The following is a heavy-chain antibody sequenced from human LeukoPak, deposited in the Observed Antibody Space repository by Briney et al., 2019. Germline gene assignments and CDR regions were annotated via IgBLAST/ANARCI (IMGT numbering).Heavy chain of an antibody. Sequence: GGSLRLSCAASGFTFSDYYMSWIRQAPGKGLEWVPYISCSGSTIYYADSVKGRFTISRDNAKNSLYLQMNSLRAEDTAVYYCARAPGGPDYYYYMDVWGKGTTVTVSS. CDR1: GFTFSDYY. V-gene: IGHV3-11*01. J-gene: IGHJ6*03. CDR3: ARAPGGPDYYYYMDV. D-gene: IGHD3-10*01. CDR2: ISCSGSTI.